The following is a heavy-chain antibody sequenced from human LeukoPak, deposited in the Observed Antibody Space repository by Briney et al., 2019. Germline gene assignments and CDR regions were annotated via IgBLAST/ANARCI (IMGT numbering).Heavy chain of an antibody. D-gene: IGHD4-17*01. V-gene: IGHV4-39*07. J-gene: IGHJ4*02. CDR2: IYYSGST. CDR1: GGSISSYY. Sequence: PSETLSLTCTVSGGSISSYYWGWIRQPPGKGLEWIGSIYYSGSTYYNPSLKSRVTISVDTSKNQFSLKLSSVTAADTAVYYCARVGPYGDSYFDYWGQGTLVTVSS. CDR3: ARVGPYGDSYFDY.